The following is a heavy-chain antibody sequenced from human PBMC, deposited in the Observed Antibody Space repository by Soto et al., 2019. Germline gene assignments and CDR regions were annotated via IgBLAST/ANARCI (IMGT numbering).Heavy chain of an antibody. D-gene: IGHD6-19*01. CDR1: GGTFTNYA. CDR2: IIPMFGST. Sequence: SVKVSCKASGGTFTNYAISWVRQAPGQGLEWMGGIIPMFGSTKYAQKFQGRVTITADESTSTAYMELSSLRSEDTAVYYCARDRFSSGWYGPDYWGQGTLVTVSS. CDR3: ARDRFSSGWYGPDY. J-gene: IGHJ4*02. V-gene: IGHV1-69*13.